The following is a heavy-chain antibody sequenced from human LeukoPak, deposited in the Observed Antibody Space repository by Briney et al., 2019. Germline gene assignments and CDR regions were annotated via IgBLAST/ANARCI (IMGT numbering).Heavy chain of an antibody. V-gene: IGHV3-21*05. Sequence: VGSLRLSCAASEFTFSLYAIYWGRQAPGKGLEWVSYINDVSSDIHYADSVKGRLTTSRDNAKNTLYLQMNSLRAEDTAVYYCARDKYQTGLIDCWGQGTLVTVSS. D-gene: IGHD2-2*01. J-gene: IGHJ4*02. CDR3: ARDKYQTGLIDC. CDR1: EFTFSLYA. CDR2: INDVSSDI.